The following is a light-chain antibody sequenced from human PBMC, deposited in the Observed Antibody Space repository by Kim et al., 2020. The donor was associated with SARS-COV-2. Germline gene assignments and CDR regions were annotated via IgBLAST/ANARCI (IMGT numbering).Light chain of an antibody. J-gene: IGLJ2*01. CDR2: NVD. CDR1: DDDVAIYTA. CDR3: ISYTNLNTWL. V-gene: IGLV2-14*03. Sequence: QSALTQPASVSGSPGQSITVSCIGGDDDVAIYTAVSWYQQHPGKAPKLIIFNVDKRPSGVSVRFSGSKSGNTASLTISGLQAEDEADYYCISYTNLNTWLFGGGTKVIVL.